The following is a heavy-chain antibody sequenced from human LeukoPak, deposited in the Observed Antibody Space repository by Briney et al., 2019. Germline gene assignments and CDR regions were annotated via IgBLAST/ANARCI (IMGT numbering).Heavy chain of an antibody. CDR2: ISYDGSNK. CDR1: GFTFSSYA. Sequence: GGSLRLSCAASGFTFSSYAMHWVRQAPGKGLEWVAVISYDGSNKYYADSVKGRFTISRDNSKNTLYLQMNSLRAEDTAVYYCARAHPSDYWGQGTLVTVSS. V-gene: IGHV3-30-3*01. J-gene: IGHJ4*02. CDR3: ARAHPSDY.